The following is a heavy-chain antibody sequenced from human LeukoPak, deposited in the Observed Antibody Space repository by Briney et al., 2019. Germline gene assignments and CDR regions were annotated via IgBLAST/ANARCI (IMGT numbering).Heavy chain of an antibody. CDR2: INPNSGGT. V-gene: IGHV1-2*02. Sequence: ASVKVSCKASVYTFTGYYMHWVRPAPGQGLEWMGWINPNSGGTNYAQKFQGRVTMTRDTSISTAYMELSRLRSDDTAVYYCAREGEYSGYDFSPWGQGTLVTVSS. J-gene: IGHJ5*02. CDR3: AREGEYSGYDFSP. D-gene: IGHD5-12*01. CDR1: VYTFTGYY.